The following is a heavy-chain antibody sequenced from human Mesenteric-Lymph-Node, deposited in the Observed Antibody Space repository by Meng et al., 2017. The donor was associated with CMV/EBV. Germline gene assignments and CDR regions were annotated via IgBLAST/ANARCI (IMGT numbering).Heavy chain of an antibody. CDR2: IGSDGRTI. CDR3: ARDDYGGAFDV. CDR1: GFTFSSYE. Sequence: GESLKISCAASGFTFSSYEMNWVRQAPGKGLEWVSYIGSDGRTIYYADSVRGRFTISRDNAKKSLFLQMNSLRGDDTAIYHCARDDYGGAFDVWGQGTMVNVSS. D-gene: IGHD4-17*01. J-gene: IGHJ3*01. V-gene: IGHV3-48*03.